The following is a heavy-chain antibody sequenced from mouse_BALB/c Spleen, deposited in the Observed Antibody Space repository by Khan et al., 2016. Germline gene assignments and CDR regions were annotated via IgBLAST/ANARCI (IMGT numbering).Heavy chain of an antibody. J-gene: IGHJ3*01. CDR1: GFDFSRYW. Sequence: EVKLLESGGGLVQPGGSLKLSCAASGFDFSRYWVSWVRQAPGKGLDWIGEVNLDSSTINYPPSPKAKFIISRDNAKNTLYLQMSKVRSEDTALYYSARYGYYVGFAYWGQGTLVTVSA. CDR3: ARYGYYVGFAY. CDR2: VNLDSSTI. D-gene: IGHD2-3*01. V-gene: IGHV4-1*02.